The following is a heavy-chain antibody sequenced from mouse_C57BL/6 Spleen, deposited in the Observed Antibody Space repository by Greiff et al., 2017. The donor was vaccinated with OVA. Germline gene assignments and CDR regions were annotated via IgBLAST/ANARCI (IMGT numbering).Heavy chain of an antibody. D-gene: IGHD2-5*01. J-gene: IGHJ2*01. CDR1: GYTFTDYE. CDR3: TRGATYYSNAFDY. CDR2: IDPETGGT. V-gene: IGHV1-15*01. Sequence: VKLQESGAELVRPGASVTLSCKASGYTFTDYEMHWVKQTPVHGLEWIGAIDPETGGTDYNQKFKGKAILTADKSSSTAYMELRSLTSEDSAVYYCTRGATYYSNAFDYWGQGTTLTVSS.